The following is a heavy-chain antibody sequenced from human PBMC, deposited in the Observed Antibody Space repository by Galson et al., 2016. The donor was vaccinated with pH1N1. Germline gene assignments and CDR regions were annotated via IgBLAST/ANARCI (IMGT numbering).Heavy chain of an antibody. V-gene: IGHV3-23*01. D-gene: IGHD5-18*01. Sequence: SLRLSCAASGFSFSSSGMSWVRQAPGKGLDWVSGISAGGDDTFYAHAVRGRFTISRDNSKKTLYLQMNRLTAVDTAIYYYAKGGAIGPNYNDGEVSSWGQGALVTVSS. CDR1: GFSFSSSG. CDR2: ISAGGDDT. J-gene: IGHJ5*02. CDR3: AKGGAIGPNYNDGEVSS.